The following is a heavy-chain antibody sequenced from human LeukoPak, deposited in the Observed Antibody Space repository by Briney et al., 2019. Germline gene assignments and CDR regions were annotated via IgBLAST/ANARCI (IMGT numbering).Heavy chain of an antibody. D-gene: IGHD2-15*01. CDR2: IIPIFGTA. V-gene: IGHV1-69*01. CDR3: AGGGLGFYCSGGSCYLNWFDP. CDR1: GGTFSSYA. Sequence: ASVKVSCKASGGTFSSYAISWVRQAPGQGLEWMGGIIPIFGTANYAQKFQGRVTITADESTSTAYMELSSLRSEDTAVYYCAGGGLGFYCSGGSCYLNWFDPWGQGTLVTVSS. J-gene: IGHJ5*02.